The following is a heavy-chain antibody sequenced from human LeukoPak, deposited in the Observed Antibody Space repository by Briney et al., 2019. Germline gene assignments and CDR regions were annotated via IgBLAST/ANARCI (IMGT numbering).Heavy chain of an antibody. CDR3: ITAGDSSGYYYGILDY. CDR2: IKSKTDGGTI. Sequence: GRSLRLSCAASGFTFSSYGMHWVRQAPGKGLEWVGRIKSKTDGGTIDYAAPVKGRFTISRDDSKNTLYLQMNSLKTEDTAVYYCITAGDSSGYYYGILDYWGQGTLVTVSS. V-gene: IGHV3-15*07. D-gene: IGHD3-22*01. CDR1: GFTFSSYG. J-gene: IGHJ4*02.